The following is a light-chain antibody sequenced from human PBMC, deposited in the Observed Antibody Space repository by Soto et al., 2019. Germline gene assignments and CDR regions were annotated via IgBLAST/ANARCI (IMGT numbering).Light chain of an antibody. Sequence: QSVLAQPPSASGAPGQKVTISCSGSTSNIGRNTVNWYQQLPGATPKLPIYSTRGRASGVPDRFSGSKSGTSASLEISGVQSGDEADYYCAAWDDSLNGHYVFGTGTKVTVL. J-gene: IGLJ1*01. CDR1: TSNIGRNT. V-gene: IGLV1-44*01. CDR2: STR. CDR3: AAWDDSLNGHYV.